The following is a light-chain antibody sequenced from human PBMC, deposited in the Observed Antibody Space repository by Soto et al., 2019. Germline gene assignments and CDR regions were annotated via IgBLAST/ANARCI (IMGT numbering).Light chain of an antibody. V-gene: IGKV1-6*01. CDR1: QGIGND. J-gene: IGKJ4*01. CDR3: LQDYNFPLS. Sequence: AIQMTQSPSSLSASVGDRVTITCRASQGIGNDLAWYQQRPGKAPKLLIYAASSLQSGVPSRFRGSGSGTDFTLTISSLQPGDFATYYCLQDYNFPLSFGGGIKVEIK. CDR2: AAS.